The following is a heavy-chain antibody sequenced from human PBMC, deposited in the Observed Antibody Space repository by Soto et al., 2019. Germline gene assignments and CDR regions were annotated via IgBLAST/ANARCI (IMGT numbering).Heavy chain of an antibody. D-gene: IGHD3-16*01. Sequence: GGSMRLSCAASGFTFSRYWMHWVRQAPGKGLVWVSRISSYGSDTHYADSVKGRFTISRDNAKNTLYLQMNSLRADDTAVYYCASNYAYAEGYYWYGIDVWGQGTTVTVS. V-gene: IGHV3-74*01. J-gene: IGHJ6*02. CDR3: ASNYAYAEGYYWYGIDV. CDR2: ISSYGSDT. CDR1: GFTFSRYW.